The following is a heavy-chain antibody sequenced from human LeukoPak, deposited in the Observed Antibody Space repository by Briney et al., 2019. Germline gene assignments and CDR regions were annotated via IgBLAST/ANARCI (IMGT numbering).Heavy chain of an antibody. CDR1: GYTFTGYY. J-gene: IGHJ4*02. Sequence: ASVKVSCKASGYTFTGYYIHWVRQAPGQGLEWMGWINPNSGGTNYAQKFQGRVTMTRDTSISTAYMELSRLRSDDTAVYYCAREGGDYYDSSGYYVYWGQGTLVTVSS. V-gene: IGHV1-2*02. D-gene: IGHD3-22*01. CDR2: INPNSGGT. CDR3: AREGGDYYDSSGYYVY.